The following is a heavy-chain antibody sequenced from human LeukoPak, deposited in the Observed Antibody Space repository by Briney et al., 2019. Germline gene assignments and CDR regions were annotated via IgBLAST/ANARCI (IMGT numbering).Heavy chain of an antibody. J-gene: IGHJ4*02. D-gene: IGHD3-22*01. CDR3: ARRQYYDSSGYWYYFDY. V-gene: IGHV4-59*08. CDR1: GGSINNYY. Sequence: PSETLSLTCTVSGGSINNYYWSWIRQPPEQGLECIGQIYYSGSTNYNPSLKSRVTISVDTSKNQFSLNLRSVTAADTAIYYCARRQYYDSSGYWYYFDYWGRGILVTVSS. CDR2: IYYSGST.